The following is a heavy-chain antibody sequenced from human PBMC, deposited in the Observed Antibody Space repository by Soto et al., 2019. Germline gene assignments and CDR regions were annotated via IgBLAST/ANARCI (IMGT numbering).Heavy chain of an antibody. V-gene: IGHV3-48*02. Sequence: GGSLRLSCAASGFSFGSYTMNWVRQTPGKGLEWISFISTSSSAIRYADSVKGRFSISRDNARNSLYLQMNSLRDEDAAVYYCARASSWSFDSWGQGALVTVSS. CDR3: ARASSWSFDS. J-gene: IGHJ4*02. CDR1: GFSFGSYT. CDR2: ISTSSSAI. D-gene: IGHD6-13*01.